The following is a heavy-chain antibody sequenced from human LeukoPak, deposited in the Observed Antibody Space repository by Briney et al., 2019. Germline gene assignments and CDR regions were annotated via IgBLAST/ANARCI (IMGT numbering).Heavy chain of an antibody. CDR2: IYGDGSA. CDR1: GFTVSSNY. Sequence: GGSLRLSCAASGFTVSSNYMSWVRQAPGKGLEWVSIIYGDGSAYYADSVKGRFSISRDNSKNTLYLQMDSLRVEDTAVYYCAGRPSSKFIDYWGQGTLVTVSS. J-gene: IGHJ4*02. D-gene: IGHD3-10*01. CDR3: AGRPSSKFIDY. V-gene: IGHV3-53*01.